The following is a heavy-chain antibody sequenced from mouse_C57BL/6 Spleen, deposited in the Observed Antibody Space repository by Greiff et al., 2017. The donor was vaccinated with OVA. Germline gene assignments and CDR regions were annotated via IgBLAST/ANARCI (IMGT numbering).Heavy chain of an antibody. CDR3: ASRVYYGSSYYFDY. CDR1: GFTFSSYT. CDR2: ISGGGGNT. J-gene: IGHJ2*01. D-gene: IGHD1-1*01. Sequence: EVKLMESGGGLVKPGGSLKLSCAASGFTFSSYTMSWVRQTPEKRLEWVATISGGGGNTYYPDSVTGRFTISRDNAKNTLYLQMSSLRSEDTALYYCASRVYYGSSYYFDYWGQGTTLTVSS. V-gene: IGHV5-9*01.